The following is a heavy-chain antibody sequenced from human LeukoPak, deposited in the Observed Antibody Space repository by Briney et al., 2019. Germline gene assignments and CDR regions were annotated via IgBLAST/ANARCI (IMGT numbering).Heavy chain of an antibody. CDR2: IIPIFGTA. J-gene: IGHJ4*02. CDR1: GGTFSSYA. V-gene: IGHV1-69*05. D-gene: IGHD4-17*01. CDR3: ASDYPYGDYAY. Sequence: SVKVSCKASGGTFSSYAISWVRQAPGQGLQWMGRIIPIFGTANYAQKFQGRVTITTDESTSTAYMELSSLRSEDTAVYYCASDYPYGDYAYWGQGTLVTVSS.